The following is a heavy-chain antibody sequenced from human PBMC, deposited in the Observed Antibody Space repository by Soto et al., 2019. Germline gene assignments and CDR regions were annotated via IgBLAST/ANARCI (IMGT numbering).Heavy chain of an antibody. CDR2: IHYSGST. Sequence: SETLSLTCTVSGDSISSSTYYWGWIRQSPGKGLEWIGNIHYSGSTYYNPSLKSRVTMSVDTSKNQLSLKLSSVTAADTAVYYCARDSVVVVTAIHRLYYYYYGMDVWGQGTTVTSP. D-gene: IGHD2-21*02. CDR1: GDSISSSTYY. J-gene: IGHJ6*02. CDR3: ARDSVVVVTAIHRLYYYYYGMDV. V-gene: IGHV4-39*07.